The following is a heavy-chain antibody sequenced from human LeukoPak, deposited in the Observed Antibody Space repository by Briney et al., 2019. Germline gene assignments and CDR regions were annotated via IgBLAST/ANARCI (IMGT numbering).Heavy chain of an antibody. J-gene: IGHJ4*02. CDR1: GFTFTSSA. CDR2: IVVGSSNT. Sequence: SVKVACKASGFTFTSSAMQWVRQARGQLLEWIGWIVVGSSNTNYAQKFQERVTITRDMSTSTAYMELSNLRSEDTAVYYCAAEFLVTGGDYWGQGTLVTVSS. V-gene: IGHV1-58*02. CDR3: AAEFLVTGGDY. D-gene: IGHD2-21*02.